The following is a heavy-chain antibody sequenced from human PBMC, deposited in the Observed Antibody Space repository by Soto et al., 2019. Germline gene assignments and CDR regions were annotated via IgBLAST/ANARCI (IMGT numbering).Heavy chain of an antibody. Sequence: GGSLRLSCAASGFTFSSYSMNWVRQAPGKGLEWVSYISSISSTIYYADSVKGRFTISRDNAKNSLYLQMNSLRAEDTAVYYCARDLAYYYGSGSYFAGPKYYYYYYGMDVWGQGTTVTVSS. D-gene: IGHD3-10*01. CDR3: ARDLAYYYGSGSYFAGPKYYYYYYGMDV. J-gene: IGHJ6*02. CDR2: ISSISSTI. CDR1: GFTFSSYS. V-gene: IGHV3-48*01.